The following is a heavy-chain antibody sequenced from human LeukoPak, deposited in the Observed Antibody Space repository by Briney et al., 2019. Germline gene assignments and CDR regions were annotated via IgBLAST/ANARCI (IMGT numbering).Heavy chain of an antibody. CDR2: ISSSSSYI. D-gene: IGHD3-22*01. CDR1: GFTFSSYS. Sequence: GGSLRLSCAASGFTFSSYSMNWVRQAPGKGLEWVSSISSSSSYIYYADSVKGRFTISRDNAKNSLYLQMNSLRAEDTAVYYCARLITMMYYMDVWGKGTTVTVSS. CDR3: ARLITMMYYMDV. V-gene: IGHV3-21*01. J-gene: IGHJ6*03.